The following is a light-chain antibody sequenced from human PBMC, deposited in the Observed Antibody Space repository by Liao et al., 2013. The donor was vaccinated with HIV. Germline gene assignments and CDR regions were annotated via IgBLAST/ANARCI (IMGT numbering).Light chain of an antibody. CDR3: LTWDSSTSYV. V-gene: IGLV3-1*01. CDR2: QDS. CDR1: HLGNKF. Sequence: SDALTQPPSVSVSPGQTATITCSGDHLGNKFACWYQQKPGQSPMLVIYQDSKRPSGIPERFSGSNSGNTATLTISGTQPMDEADYYCLTWDSSTSYVFGAGTKVTV. J-gene: IGLJ1*01.